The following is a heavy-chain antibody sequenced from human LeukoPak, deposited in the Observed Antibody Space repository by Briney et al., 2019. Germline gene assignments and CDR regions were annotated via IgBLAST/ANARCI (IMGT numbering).Heavy chain of an antibody. D-gene: IGHD5-18*01. CDR1: GFTFDDFA. CDR2: IAWNNAII. V-gene: IGHV3-9*01. Sequence: PGRSLRLSCAASGFTFDDFAMHWVRQVPGRGLEWVSGIAWNNAIIGYADPVRGRFTISRENAKNALYLQMNSLRVEDSALYFCVRVHGYSYGYFDYWGQGILVTVSS. J-gene: IGHJ4*02. CDR3: VRVHGYSYGYFDY.